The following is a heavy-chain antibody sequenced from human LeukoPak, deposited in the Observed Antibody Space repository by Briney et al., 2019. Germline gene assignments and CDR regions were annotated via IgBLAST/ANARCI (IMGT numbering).Heavy chain of an antibody. CDR2: IILMFDIA. CDR3: ASPKSIEDTGMDV. Sequence: SVKVSCKASGYTFTGYYMHWVRQAPGQGLEWMGRIILMFDIANYAQKFQGRVTITADKSTSTAYMELSSLRSEDTAVYYCASPKSIEDTGMDVWGQGTTVTVSS. V-gene: IGHV1-69*02. CDR1: GYTFTGYY. J-gene: IGHJ6*02. D-gene: IGHD3-22*01.